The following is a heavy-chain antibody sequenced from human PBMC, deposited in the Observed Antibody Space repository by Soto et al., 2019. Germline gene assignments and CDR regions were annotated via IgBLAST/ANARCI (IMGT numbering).Heavy chain of an antibody. Sequence: VQLLESGGGLVQSGGSPRLSCVASGFTFSSCGMNWVRQTPGKGLEWVSGISGSGAETYYADSVKGRFAISRDNSKNTLYLQMWSLRVEDTAVYYCAKCPGYDSSSPDWYLDLWGRGTLVTVSS. D-gene: IGHD6-6*01. CDR3: AKCPGYDSSSPDWYLDL. J-gene: IGHJ2*01. CDR1: GFTFSSCG. CDR2: ISGSGAET. V-gene: IGHV3-23*01.